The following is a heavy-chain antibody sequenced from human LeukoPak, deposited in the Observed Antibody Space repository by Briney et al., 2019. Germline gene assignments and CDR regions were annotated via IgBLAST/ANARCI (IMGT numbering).Heavy chain of an antibody. CDR2: IYSGGST. V-gene: IGHV3-53*01. CDR3: ARSDSNDDAFDI. J-gene: IGHJ3*02. D-gene: IGHD1-1*01. Sequence: GGSLRLSCAASGFTVSSNYMSWVRQAPGKGLEWVSVIYSGGSTYYADSVKGRFTISRDNAKNSMYLQMNSLRADDTAAYYCARSDSNDDAFDIWGQGTMVTVSS. CDR1: GFTVSSNY.